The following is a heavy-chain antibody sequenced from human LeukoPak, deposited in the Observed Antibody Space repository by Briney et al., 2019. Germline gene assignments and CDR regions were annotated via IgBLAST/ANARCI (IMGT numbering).Heavy chain of an antibody. CDR3: ARMGIAARRPLGY. CDR1: GYTFTGYY. V-gene: IGHV1-2*02. CDR2: INPNSGGT. Sequence: GASVKVSCKASGYTFTGYYMHWVRQAPGQGLEWMGWINPNSGGTNYAQKFQGRVTMTRDTSISTAYMELSRPRSDDTAVYYCARMGIAARRPLGYWGQGTLVTVSS. D-gene: IGHD6-6*01. J-gene: IGHJ4*02.